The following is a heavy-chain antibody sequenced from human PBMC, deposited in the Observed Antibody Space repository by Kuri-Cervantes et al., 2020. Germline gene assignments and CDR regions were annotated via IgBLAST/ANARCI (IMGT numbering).Heavy chain of an antibody. CDR3: AGYCFAANCDDGSLRD. CDR1: GFNFSNAW. CDR2: IKPDESEK. V-gene: IGHV3-7*01. J-gene: IGHJ4*01. D-gene: IGHD2-15*01. Sequence: GESLKISCAASGFNFSNAWMSWVRQAPGKGLEWVTNIKPDESEKNYVDSVKGRFTISRDNTKNSLFLQMDNLRADDTVVYFCAGYCFAANCDDGSLRDWGQGILVTVSS.